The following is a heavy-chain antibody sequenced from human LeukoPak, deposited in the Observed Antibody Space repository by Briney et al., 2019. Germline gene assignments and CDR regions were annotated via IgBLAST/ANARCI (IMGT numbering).Heavy chain of an antibody. CDR3: AKDSNSGYVSVGPDY. Sequence: PGGSLTLSCQTSGLVFSNYGMHWVRQAPDKGLEWVAYLRYDARNEYYADSVNGRFIISRDNSRNTLYLQMNCLRAEDTGVYSCAKDSNSGYVSVGPDYWGLGTLVTVSS. J-gene: IGHJ4*02. CDR2: LRYDARNE. V-gene: IGHV3-30*02. CDR1: GLVFSNYG. D-gene: IGHD5-12*01.